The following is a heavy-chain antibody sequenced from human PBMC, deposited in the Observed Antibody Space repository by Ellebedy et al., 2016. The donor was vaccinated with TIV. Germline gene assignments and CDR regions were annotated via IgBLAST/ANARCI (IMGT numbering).Heavy chain of an antibody. D-gene: IGHD2-2*01. Sequence: SETLSLTXNVFDDSIDTDVSYWGWIRQPPGKGPEWLGNIFHSGTTYYNPSLRSRLTITIDTSKNQFSLKLTSVTAADTAVYYCMRHKLVVPLVVDSWGQGTLVTVSS. V-gene: IGHV4-39*01. CDR3: MRHKLVVPLVVDS. CDR2: IFHSGTT. J-gene: IGHJ5*01. CDR1: DDSIDTDVSY.